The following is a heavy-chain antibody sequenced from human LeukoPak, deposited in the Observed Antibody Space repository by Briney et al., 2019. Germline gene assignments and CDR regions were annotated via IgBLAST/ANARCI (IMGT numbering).Heavy chain of an antibody. CDR2: ISSSGSTI. CDR3: ARGLVGATGGLDGAFDI. J-gene: IGHJ3*02. V-gene: IGHV3-48*03. Sequence: PGGSLRLSCAASGFIFSSYEMNWVRQAPGKGMEWVSYISSSGSTIYYADSVKGRFTISRDNAKNSLYLQMNSLRAEDTAVYYCARGLVGATGGLDGAFDIWGQGTMVTVSS. D-gene: IGHD1-26*01. CDR1: GFIFSSYE.